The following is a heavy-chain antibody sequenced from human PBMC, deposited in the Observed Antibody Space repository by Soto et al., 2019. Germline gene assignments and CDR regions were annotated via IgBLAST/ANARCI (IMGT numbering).Heavy chain of an antibody. CDR1: GFTFSNYA. V-gene: IGHV3-30-3*01. J-gene: IGHJ4*02. D-gene: IGHD4-17*01. CDR3: ARDLGNNYGSFAY. CDR2: ISYDGSNK. Sequence: XGSLRLSCVASGFTFSNYAMNWVRQAPGKGLEWVAVISYDGSNKYYADSVKGRITISRDNSRNTLYLQMNNLRAEDTAMYYCARDLGNNYGSFAYWGQGTLVTVYS.